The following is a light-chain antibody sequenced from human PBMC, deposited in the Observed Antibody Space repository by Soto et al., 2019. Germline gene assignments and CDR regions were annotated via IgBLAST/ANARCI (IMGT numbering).Light chain of an antibody. Sequence: DIQMTQSPSTLSASVGDRVTITCRASQSISSWLAWYQQKPGKAPKLLIYKASSLESGVPSRFSGSGSRTEFTLTISSLQPDDFATYYCQQYNSYSWTFGQGTKV. J-gene: IGKJ1*01. CDR2: KAS. V-gene: IGKV1-5*03. CDR3: QQYNSYSWT. CDR1: QSISSW.